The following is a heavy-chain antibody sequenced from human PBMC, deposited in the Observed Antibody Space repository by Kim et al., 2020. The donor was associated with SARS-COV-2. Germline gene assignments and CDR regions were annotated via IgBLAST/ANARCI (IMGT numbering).Heavy chain of an antibody. J-gene: IGHJ6*03. CDR3: AKTFGFWDGGVQGYYYH. CDR1: GFAFSTYA. D-gene: IGHD2-8*02. V-gene: IGHV3-23*01. CDR2: ITATGGNS. Sequence: GGSLRLSCAASGFAFSTYAMSWVRQAPGKGLEWVSSITATGGNSYYADSVKGRFTVSRDNFQYTLHLQMHSLRVEDTAVYYCAKTFGFWDGGVQGYYYH.